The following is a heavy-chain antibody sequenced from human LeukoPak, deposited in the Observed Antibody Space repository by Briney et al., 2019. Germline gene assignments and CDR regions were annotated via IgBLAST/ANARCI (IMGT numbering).Heavy chain of an antibody. CDR2: IFYSGST. CDR3: ARERVAAAGNYYYYGMDV. CDR1: GDSISTYF. J-gene: IGHJ6*02. V-gene: IGHV4-59*06. Sequence: PSETLSLTCTVSGDSISTYFWSWIRQHPGKGLEWIGYIFYSGSTYYNSSLKSRVTISVDTSKNQFSLKLSSVTAADTAVYYCARERVAAAGNYYYYGMDVWGQGTTVTVSS. D-gene: IGHD6-13*01.